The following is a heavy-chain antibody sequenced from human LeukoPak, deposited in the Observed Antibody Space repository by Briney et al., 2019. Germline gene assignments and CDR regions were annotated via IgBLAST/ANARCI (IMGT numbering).Heavy chain of an antibody. CDR1: GGSFRSGFYF. CDR3: AREMAVVVTAISFDY. CDR2: IYTSGSI. V-gene: IGHV4-61*09. J-gene: IGHJ4*02. Sequence: PSQTLSLTCSVSGGSFRSGFYFRHWIRPPAGKGLEWIGQIYTSGSINYNPSLKSRVTISVDRSKNQFSLKLSSVTVADTAVYYCAREMAVVVTAISFDYWGQGTLVTVSS. D-gene: IGHD2-21*02.